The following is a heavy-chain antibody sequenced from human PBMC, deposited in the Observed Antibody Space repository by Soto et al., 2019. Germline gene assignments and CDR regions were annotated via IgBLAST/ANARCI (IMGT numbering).Heavy chain of an antibody. D-gene: IGHD3-10*01. V-gene: IGHV3-15*01. CDR2: IKSKTDGGTT. J-gene: IGHJ4*02. CDR3: TTVGGTGIYDY. CDR1: GFTFSNAW. Sequence: GSLRLSCAASGFTFSNAWMSWVRQAPGKGLEWVSRIKSKTDGGTTDYAAPVKGRITISRDDSKNTLYLQMNSLKTEDTAVYYCTTVGGTGIYDYWGQGTLVTVSS.